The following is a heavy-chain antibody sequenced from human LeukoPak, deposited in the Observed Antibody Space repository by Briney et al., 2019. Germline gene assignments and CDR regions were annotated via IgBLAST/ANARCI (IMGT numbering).Heavy chain of an antibody. Sequence: SETLSLTCAVYGGSFSGYYWSWIRQPPGKGLEWIGEINHSGSTNYNPSLKSRVTISVDTSKNQFSLKLSSVTAADTAVYYCARLRRGGSSSWKLYYYYYMDVWGKGTTVTISS. CDR3: ARLRRGGSSSWKLYYYYYMDV. V-gene: IGHV4-34*01. D-gene: IGHD6-13*01. J-gene: IGHJ6*03. CDR2: INHSGST. CDR1: GGSFSGYY.